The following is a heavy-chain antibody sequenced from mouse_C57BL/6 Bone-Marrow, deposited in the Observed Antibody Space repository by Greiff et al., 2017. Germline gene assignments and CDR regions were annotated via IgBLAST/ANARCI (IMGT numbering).Heavy chain of an antibody. D-gene: IGHD3-2*02. Sequence: EVQLQQSGPELVKPGASVKISCKASGYSFTGYYMNWVKQSPEKSLEWIGEINPSTGGTTYNQKFKAKATLTVDKSSSTAYMQLKSLTSEDSAVYYCARRAAQAENWFAYWGQVTLVTVSA. CDR2: INPSTGGT. J-gene: IGHJ3*01. V-gene: IGHV1-42*01. CDR3: ARRAAQAENWFAY. CDR1: GYSFTGYY.